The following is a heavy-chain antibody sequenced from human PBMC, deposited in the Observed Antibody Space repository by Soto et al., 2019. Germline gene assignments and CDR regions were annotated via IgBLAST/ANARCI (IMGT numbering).Heavy chain of an antibody. J-gene: IGHJ4*02. CDR1: GDSICSGGYY. CDR3: ASIVSSAHGEFSD. V-gene: IGHV4-31*03. D-gene: IGHD3-10*01. CDR2: IYYSGNT. Sequence: SETLSLSCTVSGDSICSGGYYWSWIRQHPGKGLEWIGYIYYSGNTYYNPSLKSRVTISVDTSKNQFSLKLSSVTAADTAVYYCASIVSSAHGEFSDWGQGTLVTVSS.